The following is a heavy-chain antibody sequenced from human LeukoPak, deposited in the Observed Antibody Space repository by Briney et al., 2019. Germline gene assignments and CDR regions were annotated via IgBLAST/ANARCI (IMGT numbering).Heavy chain of an antibody. D-gene: IGHD4-23*01. CDR1: GFTFSSYG. V-gene: IGHV4-59*12. CDR3: ARAVGTSRNFFDY. J-gene: IGHJ4*02. Sequence: PGGSLRLSCAASGFTFSSYGMSWIRQPPGKGLEWIGYIYYSGSTNYNPSLKSRVTISVDTSKNQFSLNLSSVTAADTAMYYCARAVGTSRNFFDYWGQGTLVTVSS. CDR2: IYYSGST.